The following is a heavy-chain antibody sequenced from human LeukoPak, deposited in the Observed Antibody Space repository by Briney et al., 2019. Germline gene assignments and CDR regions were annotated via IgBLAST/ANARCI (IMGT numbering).Heavy chain of an antibody. V-gene: IGHV4-39*01. CDR1: GGSISRSRYY. D-gene: IGHD4-23*01. Sequence: SETLSLTCTVSGGSISRSRYYWGWIRQPPGKGLEWIGSIYYSGSTYYNPSLKSQVTISVDTSKNQFSLKLSSVTAADTAVYYCARPYLRGTVVNNWFDPWGQGTLVTVSS. CDR3: ARPYLRGTVVNNWFDP. J-gene: IGHJ5*02. CDR2: IYYSGST.